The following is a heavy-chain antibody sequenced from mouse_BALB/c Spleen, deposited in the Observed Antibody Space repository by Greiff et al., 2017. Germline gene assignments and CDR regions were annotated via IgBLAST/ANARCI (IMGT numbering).Heavy chain of an antibody. CDR3: AIYYYGSDWYFDV. Sequence: VKLVESGPGLVAPSQSLSITCTVSGFSLTSYGVHWVRQPPGKGLEWLGVIWAGGSTNYNSALMSRLSISKDNSKSQVFLKMNSLQTDDTAMYYCAIYYYGSDWYFDVWGAGTTVTVSS. V-gene: IGHV2-9*02. J-gene: IGHJ1*01. D-gene: IGHD1-1*01. CDR1: GFSLTSYG. CDR2: IWAGGST.